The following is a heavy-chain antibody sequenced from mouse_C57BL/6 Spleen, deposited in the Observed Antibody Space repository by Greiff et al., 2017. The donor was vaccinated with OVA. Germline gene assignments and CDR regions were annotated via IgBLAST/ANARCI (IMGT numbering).Heavy chain of an antibody. Sequence: QVQLKQPGAELVKPGASVKLSCKASGYTFTSYWMQWVKQRPGQGLEWIGEIDPSDSYTNYNQKFKGKATLTVDTSSSTAYMQLSSLTSEDSAVYYCAREIITTVVPHWYFDVWGTGTTVTVSS. CDR1: GYTFTSYW. D-gene: IGHD1-1*01. CDR3: AREIITTVVPHWYFDV. CDR2: IDPSDSYT. V-gene: IGHV1-50*01. J-gene: IGHJ1*03.